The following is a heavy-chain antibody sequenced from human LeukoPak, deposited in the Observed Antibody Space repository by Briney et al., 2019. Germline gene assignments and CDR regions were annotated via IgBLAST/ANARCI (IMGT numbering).Heavy chain of an antibody. J-gene: IGHJ5*02. Sequence: SETLSLTCAVYGGSFSGYYWSWIRQPPGKGLEWIGEINHSGSTNYNPSLKSRVTISVDTSKNQSSLKLSSVTAAGTAVYYCARGEPHYYYDSSGYYYPWGQGTLVTVSS. CDR3: ARGEPHYYYDSSGYYYP. V-gene: IGHV4-34*01. CDR2: INHSGST. CDR1: GGSFSGYY. D-gene: IGHD3-22*01.